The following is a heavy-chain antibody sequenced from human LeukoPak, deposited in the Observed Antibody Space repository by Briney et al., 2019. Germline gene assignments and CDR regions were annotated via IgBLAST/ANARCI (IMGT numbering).Heavy chain of an antibody. Sequence: SETLSLTCTVSGGSISSYYWSWIRQPAGKELEWIGRIYTSGSTNYNPSLKSRVTMSVDTSKNQFSLKLSSVTAADTAVYYCARDHRDCGDNWFDPWGQGTLVTVSS. V-gene: IGHV4-4*07. J-gene: IGHJ5*02. CDR1: GGSISSYY. CDR3: ARDHRDCGDNWFDP. CDR2: IYTSGST. D-gene: IGHD4-17*01.